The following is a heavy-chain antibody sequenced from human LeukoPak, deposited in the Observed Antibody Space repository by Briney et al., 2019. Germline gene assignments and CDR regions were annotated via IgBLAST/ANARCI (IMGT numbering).Heavy chain of an antibody. D-gene: IGHD3-10*01. V-gene: IGHV3-23*01. CDR1: GFTFSNYA. J-gene: IGHJ4*02. CDR3: ARDPSGSGSLYYFDY. CDR2: ISTGGDRA. Sequence: GSLRLSCAASGFTFSNYAMDWVRQAPGKGLEWVSAISTGGDRAYYADSVKGRFTTSRDNSRNTLYLQLNSLRAEDTAVYYCARDPSGSGSLYYFDYWGQGTLVTVSS.